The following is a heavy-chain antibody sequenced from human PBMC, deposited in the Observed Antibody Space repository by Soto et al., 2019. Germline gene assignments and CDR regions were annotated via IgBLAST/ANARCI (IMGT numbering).Heavy chain of an antibody. CDR3: ARHPVAGTAVFDY. J-gene: IGHJ4*02. D-gene: IGHD6-19*01. V-gene: IGHV1-18*01. Sequence: QVKLVQSGAEVKKPGASVKVSCKASGYTFTSYGISWVRQAPGQGLEWMGWISAYNGNTNYAQKLQGRVTMTTDKSTSTANMELRSRRSDDTAGYYCARHPVAGTAVFDYWGQGTLVTFSS. CDR1: GYTFTSYG. CDR2: ISAYNGNT.